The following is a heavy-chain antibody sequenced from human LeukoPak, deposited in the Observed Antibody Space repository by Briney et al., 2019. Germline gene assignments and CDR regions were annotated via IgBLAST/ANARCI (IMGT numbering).Heavy chain of an antibody. Sequence: SASLSLTCTVSGGSISSYYWSSIRQPPGKGLEWLGYIYYSGSTNYNTSVKSRVTISVDTSKNQFSLKLSSVTAAGTAVYYCARGYSYGWVWAFDIWGQGTMVTVSS. CDR3: ARGYSYGWVWAFDI. CDR2: IYYSGST. J-gene: IGHJ3*02. CDR1: GGSISSYY. D-gene: IGHD5-18*01. V-gene: IGHV4-59*01.